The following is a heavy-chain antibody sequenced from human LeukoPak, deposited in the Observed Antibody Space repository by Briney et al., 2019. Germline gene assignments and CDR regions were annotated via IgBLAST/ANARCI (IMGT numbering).Heavy chain of an antibody. CDR2: IYYSEST. V-gene: IGHV4-59*01. CDR3: ARVQAEDGYNMYYFDY. J-gene: IGHJ4*02. Sequence: SETLSLTCTVSGGSISSYYWSWIRQPPGKGLEWIGYIYYSESTNYNPSLKSRVTISVDTSKNQFSLKLSSVTAADTAVYYCARVQAEDGYNMYYFDYWGQGTLVTVSS. CDR1: GGSISSYY. D-gene: IGHD5-24*01.